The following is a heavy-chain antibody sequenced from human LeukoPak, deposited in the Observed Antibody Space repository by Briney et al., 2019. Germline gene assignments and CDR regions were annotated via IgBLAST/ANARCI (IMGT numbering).Heavy chain of an antibody. D-gene: IGHD3-10*01. J-gene: IGHJ4*02. CDR2: IYYSGST. CDR1: GGSISSYY. Sequence: SETLSLTCTVSGGSISSYYWSWTRQPPGKGLEWIGYIYYSGSTNYNPSLKSRVTISVDTSKNQFSLKLSSVTAADTAVYYCARDNYGSGSYSLDYWGQGTLVTVSS. CDR3: ARDNYGSGSYSLDY. V-gene: IGHV4-59*01.